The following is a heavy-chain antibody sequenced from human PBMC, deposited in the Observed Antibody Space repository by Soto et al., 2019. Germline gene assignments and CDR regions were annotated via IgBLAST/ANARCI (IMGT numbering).Heavy chain of an antibody. V-gene: IGHV4-59*01. D-gene: IGHD3-10*01. J-gene: IGHJ6*03. Sequence: SETLSLTCTVSGGSISSYYWSWIRQPPGKGLEWIGYIYYSGSTNYNPSLKSRVTISVDTSKNQFSLKLSSVTAADTAVYYCAIGQGGGSGSYYPGGYYYYMDVWGKGTTVTVSS. CDR1: GGSISSYY. CDR3: AIGQGGGSGSYYPGGYYYYMDV. CDR2: IYYSGST.